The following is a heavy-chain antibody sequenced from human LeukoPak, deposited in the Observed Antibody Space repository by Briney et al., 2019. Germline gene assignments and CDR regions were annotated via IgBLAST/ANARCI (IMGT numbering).Heavy chain of an antibody. CDR3: TRVRNSGNWWGAFDT. Sequence: GDPVNVSYKAFGPTFGTSSISWLRQAPGHRLEWREWISAKNGNTYYAQGVQGRVTMTTDTSRSTAYMELRSLRYDDTAVYYSTRVRNSGNWWGAFDTWGQGTMVTVSS. V-gene: IGHV1-18*01. J-gene: IGHJ3*02. CDR1: GPTFGTSS. D-gene: IGHD2-8*02. CDR2: ISAKNGNT.